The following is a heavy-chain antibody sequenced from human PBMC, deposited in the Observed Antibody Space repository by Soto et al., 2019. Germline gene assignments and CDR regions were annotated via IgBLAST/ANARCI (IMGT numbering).Heavy chain of an antibody. J-gene: IGHJ5*02. CDR2: ISNSSRYI. Sequence: EVQLVESGGGLVKPGGSLRLSCVVSGFTFTTYSMNWVRQGPGKGLEWVSSISNSSRYIFYADSVKGRFTISRDNAKNSLYLQMNSLRAGDTAVYYCAAGGQIGPWGQGTLVTVSS. D-gene: IGHD3-16*01. CDR3: AAGGQIGP. V-gene: IGHV3-21*01. CDR1: GFTFTTYS.